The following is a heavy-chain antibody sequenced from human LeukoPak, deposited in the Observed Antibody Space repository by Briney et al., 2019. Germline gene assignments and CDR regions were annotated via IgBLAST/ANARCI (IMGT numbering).Heavy chain of an antibody. CDR1: GGSISSYY. J-gene: IGHJ4*02. CDR3: ATTVGGGPYYFDY. Sequence: SETLSLTCTVSGGSISSYYWSWIRQPPGKGLEWIGYIYYSGSTNYNPSLKSRVTISVDTSKNQFSLKLSSVTAADTAVYYCATTVGGGPYYFDYWGQGTLVTVSS. D-gene: IGHD4-23*01. CDR2: IYYSGST. V-gene: IGHV4-59*01.